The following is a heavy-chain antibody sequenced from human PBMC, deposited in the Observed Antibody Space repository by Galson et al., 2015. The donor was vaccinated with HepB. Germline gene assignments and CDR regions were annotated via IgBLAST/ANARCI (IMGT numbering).Heavy chain of an antibody. CDR1: GGTFSSYA. D-gene: IGHD1-1*01. V-gene: IGHV1-69*13. CDR3: ARDANDPGALGAFEI. CDR2: IIPIFGIA. J-gene: IGHJ3*02. Sequence: SVKVSCKASGGTFSSYAISWVRQAPGQGLEWMGGIIPIFGIANYAQKFQGRVTITADESTSTAYMELSSLRSEDTAVYYCARDANDPGALGAFEIWGQGTMVTVSS.